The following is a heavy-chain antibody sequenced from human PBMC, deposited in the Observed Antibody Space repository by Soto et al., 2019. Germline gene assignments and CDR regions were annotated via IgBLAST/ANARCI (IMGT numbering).Heavy chain of an antibody. CDR2: IYYSGST. D-gene: IGHD6-13*01. J-gene: IGHJ6*02. V-gene: IGHV4-61*01. Sequence: SETLSLTCTVSGGSVSSGSYYWSWIRQPPGKGLEWIGYIYYSGSTNYNPSLKSRVTISVDTSKNQFSLKLSSVTAAGTAVYYCARSLGNLGIAARYYYYGMDVWGQGTTVTVSS. CDR1: GGSVSSGSYY. CDR3: ARSLGNLGIAARYYYYGMDV.